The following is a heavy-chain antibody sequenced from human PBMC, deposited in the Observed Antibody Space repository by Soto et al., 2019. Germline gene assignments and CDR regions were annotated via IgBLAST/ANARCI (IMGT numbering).Heavy chain of an antibody. Sequence: QVQLVQSGAEVRKPGASVKVSCRASGYTFTRSDINWVRQATGQGLEWMGWMNPNSGNSGYAQKFQGRVTMTRNTAISEAYMELSSLTSEDTAVYYCASDGVLRGVIIFYDYWGQGTLVTVSS. J-gene: IGHJ4*02. CDR2: MNPNSGNS. D-gene: IGHD3-10*01. CDR3: ASDGVLRGVIIFYDY. V-gene: IGHV1-8*01. CDR1: GYTFTRSD.